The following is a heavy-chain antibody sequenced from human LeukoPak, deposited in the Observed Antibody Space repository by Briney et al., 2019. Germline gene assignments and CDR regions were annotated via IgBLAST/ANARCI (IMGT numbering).Heavy chain of an antibody. CDR3: ARELWTAAAGTLAFDY. CDR1: GYSISSGYY. CDR2: IYHSGST. V-gene: IGHV4-38-2*02. D-gene: IGHD6-13*01. J-gene: IGHJ4*02. Sequence: SETLSLTCTVSGYSISSGYYWGWIRQPPGKGLEWIGSIYHSGSTNYNPSPKSRVTISLDTSKNQLSLKLSSVTAADTAVYYCARELWTAAAGTLAFDYWGQGTLVTVPS.